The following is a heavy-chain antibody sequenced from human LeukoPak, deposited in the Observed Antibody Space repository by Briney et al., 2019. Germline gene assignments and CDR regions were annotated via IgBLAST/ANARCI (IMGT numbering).Heavy chain of an antibody. D-gene: IGHD3-22*01. J-gene: IGHJ4*02. Sequence: SVKVSCKASGGTFSSYAISWVRQAPGQGLEWMGGIIPIFGTANYAQKFQGRVTITADESTSTAYMELSSLRSEDTAVYYCARDPPYYYDSSGYYGDYWGQGTLVTVSS. V-gene: IGHV1-69*01. CDR2: IIPIFGTA. CDR1: GGTFSSYA. CDR3: ARDPPYYYDSSGYYGDY.